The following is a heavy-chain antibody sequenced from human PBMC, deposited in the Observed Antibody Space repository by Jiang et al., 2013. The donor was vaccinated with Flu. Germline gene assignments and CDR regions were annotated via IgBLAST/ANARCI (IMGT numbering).Heavy chain of an antibody. CDR3: TRRRYCSGGSCYHPGIN. J-gene: IGHJ4*02. D-gene: IGHD2-15*01. V-gene: IGHV3-73*01. CDR2: IRSKANSYAT. Sequence: GSLKLSCAASGFTFSGSAMHWVRQASGKGLEWVGRIRSKANSYATAYAASVKGRFTISRDDSKNTAYLQMNSLKTEDTAVYYCTRRRYCSGGSCYHPGINWGQGTLVTVSS. CDR1: GFTFSGSA.